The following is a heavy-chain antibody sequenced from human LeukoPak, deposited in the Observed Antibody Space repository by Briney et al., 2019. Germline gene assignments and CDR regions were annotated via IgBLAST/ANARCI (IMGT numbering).Heavy chain of an antibody. CDR2: INHSGST. CDR3: ASLHTAMVRVDP. CDR1: GFTFSDYY. D-gene: IGHD5-18*01. J-gene: IGHJ5*02. Sequence: GSLRLSCAASGFTFSDYYMSWIRQPPGKGLERIGEINHSGSTNYNPSLKSRVTISVDTSKNQFSLKLSSVTAADTAVYYCASLHTAMVRVDPWGQGTLVTVSS. V-gene: IGHV4-34*01.